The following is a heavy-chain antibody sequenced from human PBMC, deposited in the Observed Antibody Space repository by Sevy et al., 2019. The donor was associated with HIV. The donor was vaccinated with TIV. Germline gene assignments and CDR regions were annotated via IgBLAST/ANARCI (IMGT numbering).Heavy chain of an antibody. V-gene: IGHV3-21*01. CDR3: ARVVAYCSGGTCFPGYYYGMDV. CDR1: GFTFSSYN. CDR2: ISSSSNYI. D-gene: IGHD2-15*01. Sequence: GSLRLSCAASGFTFSSYNMNWVRQAPGKGLEWVSSISSSSNYINYADSVKGRFTISRENAKNSLYLEMNTLRAEDTAVYYCARVVAYCSGGTCFPGYYYGMDVWGQRTTVTVSS. J-gene: IGHJ6*02.